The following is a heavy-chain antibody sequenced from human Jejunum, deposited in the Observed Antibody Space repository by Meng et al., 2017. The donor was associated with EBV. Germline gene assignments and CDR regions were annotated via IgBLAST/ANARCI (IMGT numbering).Heavy chain of an antibody. CDR2: VFNRGSS. Sequence: VHLQGSGPGLVKPSETLSLTCTVSGASISDYNWSWIRQSPGKGLEWIGFVFNRGSSNYNPSLRSRVAMSLDTSRNKFSLKLNSVTAADTAVYYCARDRGTAREFDIWGQGTLVTVSS. CDR3: ARDRGTAREFDI. CDR1: GASISDYN. V-gene: IGHV4-59*01. D-gene: IGHD3-10*01. J-gene: IGHJ4*02.